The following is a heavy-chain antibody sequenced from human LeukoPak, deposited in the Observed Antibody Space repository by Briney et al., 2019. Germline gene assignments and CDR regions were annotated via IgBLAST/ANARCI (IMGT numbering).Heavy chain of an antibody. CDR3: ASQWLPQTPFDY. CDR1: GGSISSYY. J-gene: IGHJ4*02. D-gene: IGHD3-22*01. V-gene: IGHV4-59*08. CDR2: IYYSGST. Sequence: SETLSLTCTVSGGSISSYYWSWIRQPPGKGLEWIGYIYYSGSTNYNPSLKSRVTISVDTSKNQFSLKLSSVTAADTAVYYCASQWLPQTPFDYWGQGTLVTVSS.